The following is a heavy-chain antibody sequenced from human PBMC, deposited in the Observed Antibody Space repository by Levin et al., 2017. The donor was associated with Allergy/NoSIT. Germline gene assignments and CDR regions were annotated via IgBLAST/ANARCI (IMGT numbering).Heavy chain of an antibody. CDR1: GGSISSSSYY. J-gene: IGHJ5*02. D-gene: IGHD2-2*01. V-gene: IGHV4-39*01. CDR2: IYYSGST. CDR3: ASGYCSSTSCYVAWFDP. Sequence: SQTLSLTCTVSGGSISSSSYYWGWIRQPPGKGLEWIGSIYYSGSTYYNPSLKSRVTISVDTSKNQFSLKLSSVTAADTAVYYCASGYCSSTSCYVAWFDPWGQGTLVTVSS.